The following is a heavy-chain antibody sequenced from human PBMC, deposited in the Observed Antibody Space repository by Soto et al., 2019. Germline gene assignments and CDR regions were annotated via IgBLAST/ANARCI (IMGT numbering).Heavy chain of an antibody. CDR2: IIPIFGTA. CDR3: AREWIVGATTLRPH. CDR1: GGTFSSYA. D-gene: IGHD1-26*01. V-gene: IGHV1-69*12. J-gene: IGHJ4*02. Sequence: QVQLVQSGAEVKKPGASVKVSCKASGGTFSSYAISWVRQAPGQGLEWMGGIIPIFGTASYAQMFQGRVTIAAHAATSTADRELSILLTDDTALYDCAREWIVGATTLRPHWFQGTLVTVSS.